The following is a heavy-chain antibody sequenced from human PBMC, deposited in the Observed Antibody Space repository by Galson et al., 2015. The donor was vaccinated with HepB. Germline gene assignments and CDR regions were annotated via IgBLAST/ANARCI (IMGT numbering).Heavy chain of an antibody. CDR1: GGTFSSYA. V-gene: IGHV1-69*13. CDR2: IIPIFGTA. J-gene: IGHJ6*03. Sequence: SVKVSCKASGGTFSSYAISWVRQAPGQGLEWMGGIIPIFGTANYAQKFQGRVTITADESTSTAYMELSSLRSEDTAVYYCARRASGTGEHWLYREPNYYYMDVWGKGTTVTVSS. CDR3: ARRASGTGEHWLYREPNYYYMDV. D-gene: IGHD1-1*01.